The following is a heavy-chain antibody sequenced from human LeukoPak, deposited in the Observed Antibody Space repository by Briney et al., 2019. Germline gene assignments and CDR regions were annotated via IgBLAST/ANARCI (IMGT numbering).Heavy chain of an antibody. V-gene: IGHV4-39*02. CDR1: GGSVSSSGLY. CDR3: ARDCVITMFGGVTQDAFDI. CDR2: IYHSGST. J-gene: IGHJ3*02. D-gene: IGHD3-3*01. Sequence: PSETLSLTCTVSGGSVSSSGLYWGCLRQPPGKGLEWVGCIYHSGSTSYNPSLQSRVTIAIDTAKKQVSLKLSSVTVSDTAVYYCARDCVITMFGGVTQDAFDIWGQGTMVTVSS.